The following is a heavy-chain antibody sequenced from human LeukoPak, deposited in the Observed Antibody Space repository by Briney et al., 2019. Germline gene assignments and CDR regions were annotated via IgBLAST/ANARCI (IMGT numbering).Heavy chain of an antibody. CDR3: ARDRRSMVRGVNTLFDY. CDR2: ISGYNGNT. J-gene: IGHJ4*02. D-gene: IGHD3-10*01. CDR1: GYTFTTYG. V-gene: IGHV1-18*01. Sequence: GASVKVSCKASGYTFTTYGFSWVRQAPGQGLEWMGWISGYNGNTNYAQKLQGRVTMTTDTSTNTAYMELRSLRSDDTAVYYCARDRRSMVRGVNTLFDYWGQGTLVTVSP.